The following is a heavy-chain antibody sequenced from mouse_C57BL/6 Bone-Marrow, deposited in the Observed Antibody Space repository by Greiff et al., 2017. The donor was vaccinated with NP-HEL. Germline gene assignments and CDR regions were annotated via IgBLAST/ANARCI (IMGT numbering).Heavy chain of an antibody. V-gene: IGHV1-61*01. CDR1: GYTFTSYW. J-gene: IGHJ3*01. CDR2: IYPSASET. CDR3: ARDYYGSRFAY. Sequence: QVQLQQPGAELVRPGSSVKLSCKASGYTFTSYWMDWVKQRPGQGLEWIGNIYPSASETHYNQKFKDKATLTVEKSSSTAYMQLSSLTSEDSAVYYCARDYYGSRFAYWGQGTLVTVSA. D-gene: IGHD1-1*01.